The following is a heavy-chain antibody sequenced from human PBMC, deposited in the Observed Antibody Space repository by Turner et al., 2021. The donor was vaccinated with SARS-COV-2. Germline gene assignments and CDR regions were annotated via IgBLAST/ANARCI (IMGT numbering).Heavy chain of an antibody. CDR3: SRGDDSRKSGLL. Sequence: QVHLQQWGAGLLKPSETLSLTCAVYGGSLSGYYWTWIRQPPGKGLEWIGEIHPSGSTYYNPSLKSRVTISQDTSKSQFSLNLSSVTAADTAVYHCSRGDDSRKSGLLWGQGTLVTVSS. D-gene: IGHD2-21*02. CDR1: GGSLSGYY. V-gene: IGHV4-34*01. J-gene: IGHJ4*02. CDR2: IHPSGST.